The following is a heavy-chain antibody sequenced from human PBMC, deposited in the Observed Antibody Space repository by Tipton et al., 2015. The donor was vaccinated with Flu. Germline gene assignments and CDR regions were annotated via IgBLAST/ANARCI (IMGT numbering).Heavy chain of an antibody. CDR1: GGTFSSYA. CDR2: IIPIFGTA. CDR3: ARDWNPHVGRSDAFDI. J-gene: IGHJ3*02. V-gene: IGHV1-69*01. Sequence: QLVQSGPEVKKPGSSVKVSCKASGGTFSSYAISWVRQAPGQGLEWMGGIIPIFGTANYAQKFQGRVTITADESTSTAYMELSSLRSEDTAVYYCARDWNPHVGRSDAFDIWGQGTMVTVSS. D-gene: IGHD1-1*01.